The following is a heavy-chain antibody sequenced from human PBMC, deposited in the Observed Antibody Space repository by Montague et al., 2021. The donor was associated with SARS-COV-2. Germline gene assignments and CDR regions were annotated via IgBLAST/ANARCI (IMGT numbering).Heavy chain of an antibody. J-gene: IGHJ4*02. CDR1: GFTFDDYG. CDR2: INWNGGST. Sequence: SLRLSCAASGFTFDDYGMNWVRQASGKGLEWVSGINWNGGSTGYADSVKGRFTISRDNAKNSLYLQMNSLRAEDTALYYCARDSSSWRIQGFFGYWGQGTLVTVSS. D-gene: IGHD6-13*01. V-gene: IGHV3-20*04. CDR3: ARDSSSWRIQGFFGY.